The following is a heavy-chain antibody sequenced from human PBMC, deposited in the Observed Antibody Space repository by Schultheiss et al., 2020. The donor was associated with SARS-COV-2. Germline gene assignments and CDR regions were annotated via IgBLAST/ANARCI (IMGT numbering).Heavy chain of an antibody. CDR3: TTDLGRAVAAF. CDR1: GFTFGDYA. V-gene: IGHV3-49*03. Sequence: GGSLRLSCTASGFTFGDYAMSWFRQAPGKGLEWVGFIRSKAYGGTTEYAASVKGRFTISRDDSKNTLYLQMNSLKTEDTAVYYCTTDLGRAVAAFWGQGTLVTVSS. J-gene: IGHJ4*02. CDR2: IRSKAYGGTT. D-gene: IGHD6-19*01.